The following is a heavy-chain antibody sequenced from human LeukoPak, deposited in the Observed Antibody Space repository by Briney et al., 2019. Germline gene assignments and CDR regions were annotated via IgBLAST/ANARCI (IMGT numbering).Heavy chain of an antibody. D-gene: IGHD6-13*01. J-gene: IGHJ6*02. CDR2: IYYSGST. V-gene: IGHV4-59*01. CDR1: GGSISSYY. Sequence: PSETLSLTCTVSGGSISSYYWSWIRQPPGKGLEWIGYIYYSGSTNYNPSLKSRVTISVDTSKNQFSLKLSSVTAADTAVYYCARWQPDYYYGMDVWGQGTTVTVSS. CDR3: ARWQPDYYYGMDV.